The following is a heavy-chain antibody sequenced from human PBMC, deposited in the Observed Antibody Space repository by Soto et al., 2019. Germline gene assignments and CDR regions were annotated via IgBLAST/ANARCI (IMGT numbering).Heavy chain of an antibody. V-gene: IGHV6-1*01. Sequence: SETLSLTCAISGDSVSSNSAAWNWIRQSPSRGLEWLGRTYYRSKWYNDYAVSLKSRITINPDTSKNQFSLQLNSVTPEDTAVYYCARELKEYCGGDCYLDYWGQGTLVTVSS. J-gene: IGHJ4*02. D-gene: IGHD2-21*01. CDR1: GDSVSSNSAA. CDR3: ARELKEYCGGDCYLDY. CDR2: TYYRSKWYN.